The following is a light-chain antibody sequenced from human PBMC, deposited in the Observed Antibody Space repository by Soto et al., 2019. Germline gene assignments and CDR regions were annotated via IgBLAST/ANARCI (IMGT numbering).Light chain of an antibody. CDR1: SSDVGGYNY. CDR3: SSYAGSNIV. V-gene: IGLV2-8*01. CDR2: EVS. J-gene: IGLJ2*01. Sequence: QSALTQPPSASGSPGQSVTISCTGTSSDVGGYNYVFWYQQHPGKAPKLMIYEVSKRPSGVPDRFSGSKSGNTASLTVSGIQAEDEADYYCSSYAGSNIVFGGGTKVTVL.